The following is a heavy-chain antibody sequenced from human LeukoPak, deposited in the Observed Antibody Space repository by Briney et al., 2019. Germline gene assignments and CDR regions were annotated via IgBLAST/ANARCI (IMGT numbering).Heavy chain of an antibody. V-gene: IGHV4-34*01. CDR3: ARVGQYYYDSSGYYPYWYFDL. CDR2: IYHSGST. D-gene: IGHD3-22*01. Sequence: SETLSLTCAVYGGSFSGYYWSWIRQPPGKGLEWIGSIYHSGSTYYNPSLKSRVTISVDTSKNQFSLKLSSVTAADTAVYYCARVGQYYYDSSGYYPYWYFDLWGRGTLVTVSS. J-gene: IGHJ2*01. CDR1: GGSFSGYY.